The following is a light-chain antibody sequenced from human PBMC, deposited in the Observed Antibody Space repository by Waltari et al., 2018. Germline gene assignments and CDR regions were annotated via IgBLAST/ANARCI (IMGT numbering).Light chain of an antibody. CDR1: SSHIGNNI. V-gene: IGLV1-44*01. CDR2: YDD. J-gene: IGLJ1*01. CDR3: AAWDDSLTAYV. Sequence: QSVLTQPPAVSGTPGQMITISCYGSSSHIGNNIVNWYQQLPGSAPRLLFYYDDLRTSGVPDRFSGSKSDTSASLAISGLQSEDEADYFCAAWDDSLTAYVFGTGTKVTVL.